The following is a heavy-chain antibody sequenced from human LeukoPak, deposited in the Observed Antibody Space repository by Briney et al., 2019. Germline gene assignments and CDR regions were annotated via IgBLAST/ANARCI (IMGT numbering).Heavy chain of an antibody. CDR1: GGSISSYY. Sequence: KPSETLSLNCTVSGGSISSYYWSWIRQPPGKGLEWIGYIYHSGSTNYNPSLKSRVTISVDTSKNQFSLKLSSVSAADTAVYYCARISRAFDIWGQGTMVTVSS. J-gene: IGHJ3*02. V-gene: IGHV4-59*01. CDR2: IYHSGST. CDR3: ARISRAFDI. D-gene: IGHD2-2*01.